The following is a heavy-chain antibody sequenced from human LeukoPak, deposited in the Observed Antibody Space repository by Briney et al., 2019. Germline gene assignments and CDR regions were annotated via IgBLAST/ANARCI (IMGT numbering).Heavy chain of an antibody. CDR2: INPSGGST. CDR1: GYTFTSYY. Sequence: GASVKVSCKASGYTFTSYYMHWVRQAPGQGLEWMGIINPSGGSTSYAQKFQGRVTIPRDTSTSTVYMELSSLRSDNTTVYYSASSVYQSRLVPVQNAFDIWGQGTVVTVSS. CDR3: ASSVYQSRLVPVQNAFDI. V-gene: IGHV1-46*01. J-gene: IGHJ3*02. D-gene: IGHD2-2*01.